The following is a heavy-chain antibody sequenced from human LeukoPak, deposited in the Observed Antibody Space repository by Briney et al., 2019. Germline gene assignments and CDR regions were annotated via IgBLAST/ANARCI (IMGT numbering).Heavy chain of an antibody. D-gene: IGHD3-22*01. CDR1: GFTFDDYA. V-gene: IGHV3-9*01. CDR3: AKDNYYDSSGHIFDY. Sequence: PGGSLRLSCAASGFTFDDYAMHWVRQAPGKGQEWVSGISWNSGSIGYADSVKGRFTISRDNAKNSLYLQMNSLRAEDTALYYCAKDNYYDSSGHIFDYWGQGTLVTVSS. CDR2: ISWNSGSI. J-gene: IGHJ4*02.